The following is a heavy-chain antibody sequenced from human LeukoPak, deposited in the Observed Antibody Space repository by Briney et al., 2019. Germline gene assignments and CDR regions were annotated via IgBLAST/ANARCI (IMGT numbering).Heavy chain of an antibody. CDR2: INHSGGT. J-gene: IGHJ2*01. Sequence: PSETLSLTCAVYGGSFSGYYWSWIRQPPGKGLEWIGEINHSGGTNYNPSLKSRVTISVDTSKNQFSLKLSSVTAADTAVYYCARNVVGATSYWYFDLWGRGTLVTVSS. CDR3: ARNVVGATSYWYFDL. D-gene: IGHD1-26*01. V-gene: IGHV4-34*01. CDR1: GGSFSGYY.